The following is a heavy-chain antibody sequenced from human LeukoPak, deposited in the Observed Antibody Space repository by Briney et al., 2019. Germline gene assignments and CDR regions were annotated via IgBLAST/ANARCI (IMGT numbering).Heavy chain of an antibody. CDR2: INHSGST. D-gene: IGHD4-11*01. CDR1: GGSFSAYY. Sequence: SETLSLTCAVYGGSFSAYYWSWIRQPPGKRLEWMGDINHSGSTNYNPSLNSRVTMSVDTSKNQSSLKLSSVTAADTAVYYCARLTVSYFFDYWGQGTLVTVPS. CDR3: ARLTVSYFFDY. V-gene: IGHV4-34*01. J-gene: IGHJ4*02.